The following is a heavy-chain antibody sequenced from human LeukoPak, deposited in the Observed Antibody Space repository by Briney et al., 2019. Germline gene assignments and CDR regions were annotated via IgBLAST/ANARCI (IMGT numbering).Heavy chain of an antibody. CDR3: ARGRDRSKECDH. Sequence: SETLSLTCAVSGGSCDDYYCSWLRQPPGPGLDGIGEIHSSAVFYCNSSILGGVTMSNDTSKSQFSLRVATVTASYAAFYYVARGRDRSKECDHWGQGSLVTVSS. J-gene: IGHJ4*02. CDR2: IHSSAVF. V-gene: IGHV4-34*01. D-gene: IGHD3-3*01. CDR1: GGSCDDYY.